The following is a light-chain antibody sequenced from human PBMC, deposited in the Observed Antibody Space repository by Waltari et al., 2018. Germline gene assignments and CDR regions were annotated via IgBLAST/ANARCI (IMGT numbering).Light chain of an antibody. Sequence: EIVMTQSPATLSVSPGERATLSCRARQSVSSNLAWYQQTPGQAPGILIYCASTKATCIPARFSGSGSGTECTLTISSLQFEDFAVYYCQQYNNWPPLTFGGGTKVEIK. J-gene: IGKJ4*02. CDR1: QSVSSN. CDR3: QQYNNWPPLT. V-gene: IGKV3-15*01. CDR2: CAS.